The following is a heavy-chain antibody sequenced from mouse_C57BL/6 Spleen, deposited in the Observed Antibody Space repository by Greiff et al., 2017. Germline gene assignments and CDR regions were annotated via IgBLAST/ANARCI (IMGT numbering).Heavy chain of an antibody. CDR1: GFTFSSYA. Sequence: EVKLMESGGGLVKPGGSLKLSCAASGFTFSSYAMSWVRQTPEKRLEWVATISDGGSYTYYPDNVKGRFTISRDNAKNNLYLQMSHLKSEDTAMYYCARDRGVTKVFDYWGQGTTLTVSS. CDR2: ISDGGSYT. V-gene: IGHV5-4*01. J-gene: IGHJ2*01. D-gene: IGHD2-2*01. CDR3: ARDRGVTKVFDY.